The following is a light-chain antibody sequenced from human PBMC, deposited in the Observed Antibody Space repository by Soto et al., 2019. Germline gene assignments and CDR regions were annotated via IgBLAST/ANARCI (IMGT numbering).Light chain of an antibody. V-gene: IGKV1-39*01. CDR2: AAS. J-gene: IGKJ1*01. CDR3: QQSYSNTLT. Sequence: DIQMTQSPSSLSASVGDRVTITCRASQNIDHHLNWYQHKPGKAPRLLMDAASRMQSGVPSRFTGSGTGTEFTLTINSLQPEDFATYYCQQSYSNTLTFGQGTRV. CDR1: QNIDHH.